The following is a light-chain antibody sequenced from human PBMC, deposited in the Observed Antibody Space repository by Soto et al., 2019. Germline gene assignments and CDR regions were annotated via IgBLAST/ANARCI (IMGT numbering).Light chain of an antibody. CDR2: GAS. V-gene: IGKV3-20*01. Sequence: GTLSLSPGERATLSCRASQSVSSTYLAWYQQKPGQAPRLLIYGASSRATGIPDRFSGSGSGTDFTLTISRLEPEDFAVYYCQQFGSSPRTFGQGTKVDIK. CDR1: QSVSSTY. J-gene: IGKJ1*01. CDR3: QQFGSSPRT.